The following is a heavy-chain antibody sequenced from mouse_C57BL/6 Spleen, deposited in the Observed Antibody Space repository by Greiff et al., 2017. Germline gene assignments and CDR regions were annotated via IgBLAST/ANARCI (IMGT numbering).Heavy chain of an antibody. J-gene: IGHJ4*01. D-gene: IGHD1-1*01. CDR2: IYPRSGNT. V-gene: IGHV1-81*01. Sequence: VNVVESGAELARPGASVKLSCKASGYTFTSYGISWVKQRTGQGLEWIGEIYPRSGNTYYNEKFKGKATLTADKSSSTAYMELRSLTSEDSAVYFCARRDYGSSYPYYAMDYWGQGTSVTVSS. CDR1: GYTFTSYG. CDR3: ARRDYGSSYPYYAMDY.